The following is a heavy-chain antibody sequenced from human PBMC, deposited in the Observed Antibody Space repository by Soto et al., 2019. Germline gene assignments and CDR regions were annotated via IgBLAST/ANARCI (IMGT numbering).Heavy chain of an antibody. Sequence: PGGSLRLSCAASGFTFSDYSMNWVRQAPGKGLDWISDISGSGGSRYYADSVKGRFTISRDNSKNTLYLQMNSLRDEDTAVYYCVRYCTNGVCPFDPWGQGTLVTVSS. J-gene: IGHJ5*02. CDR2: ISGSGGSR. D-gene: IGHD2-8*01. V-gene: IGHV3-23*01. CDR3: VRYCTNGVCPFDP. CDR1: GFTFSDYS.